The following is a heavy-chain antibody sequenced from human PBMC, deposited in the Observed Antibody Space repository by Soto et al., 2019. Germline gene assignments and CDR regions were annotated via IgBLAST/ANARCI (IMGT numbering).Heavy chain of an antibody. CDR1: GFTFSGSA. J-gene: IGHJ6*03. CDR2: IRSKANSYAT. V-gene: IGHV3-73*01. CDR3: MVPREAEYSGYRGYYYYYMDV. D-gene: IGHD5-12*01. Sequence: GGSLRLSCAASGFTFSGSAMHWVRQASGKGLEWVGRIRSKANSYATAYAASVKGRFTISRDDSKNTAYLQMNSLKTEDTAVYYCMVPREAEYSGYRGYYYYYMDVWGKGTTVTVSS.